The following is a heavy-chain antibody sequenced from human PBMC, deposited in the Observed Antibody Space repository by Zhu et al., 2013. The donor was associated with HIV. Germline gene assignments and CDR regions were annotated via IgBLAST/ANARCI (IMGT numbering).Heavy chain of an antibody. J-gene: IGHJ5*02. CDR2: IYHSGST. Sequence: QVQLQESGPGLVKPSETLSLTCTVSGYSISSGYYWGWIRQPPGKGLEWIGSIYHSGSTYYNPSLKSRVTISVDTSKNQFSLKLSSVTAADTAVYYCARDLLWFGEQLNPQPINWFDPWGQGTLVTVSS. CDR1: GYSISSGYY. V-gene: IGHV4-38-2*02. CDR3: ARDLLWFGEQLNPQPINWFDP. D-gene: IGHD3-10*01.